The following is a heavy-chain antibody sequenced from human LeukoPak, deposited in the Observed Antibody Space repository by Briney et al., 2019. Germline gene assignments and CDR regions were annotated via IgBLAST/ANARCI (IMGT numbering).Heavy chain of an antibody. CDR2: ISYDGSNK. Sequence: PGGSLRLSCAASGFTFSSYAMHWVRQAPGKGLEWVAVISYDGSNKYYADSVKGRFTISRDNSKNTLYLQMNSLRAEDTAVYYCAREGTFSSLRNWFDPWGQGTLVTVSS. D-gene: IGHD6-13*01. J-gene: IGHJ5*02. CDR3: AREGTFSSLRNWFDP. CDR1: GFTFSSYA. V-gene: IGHV3-30*04.